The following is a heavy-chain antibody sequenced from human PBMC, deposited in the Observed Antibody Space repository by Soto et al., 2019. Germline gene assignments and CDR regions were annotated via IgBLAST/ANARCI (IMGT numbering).Heavy chain of an antibody. V-gene: IGHV1-3*01. CDR2: INAGNGNT. D-gene: IGHD5-12*01. Sequence: QVQLVQSGAEVKKPGASVKVSCKASGYTFTSYAMHWVRQAPGQRLEWMGWINAGNGNTKYSQKFQGRVTITRDTSASTAYMELSSLRSEDTAVYYCAKTRERWLQPYFDYWGQGTLVTVSS. CDR1: GYTFTSYA. CDR3: AKTRERWLQPYFDY. J-gene: IGHJ4*02.